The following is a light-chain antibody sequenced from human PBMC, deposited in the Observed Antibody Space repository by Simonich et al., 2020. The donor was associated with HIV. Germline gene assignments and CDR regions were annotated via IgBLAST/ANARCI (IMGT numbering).Light chain of an antibody. Sequence: QSALTQPASVSGSPGPSITFSCPGTSSDVGGSNYVSWYQQHPGKAPKLMIFDVSNRPSGISNRFSGAKSGNTASLTISGLQAEDEADYYCSSYRSSGTLVFGGRTKLTVL. CDR2: DVS. CDR1: SSDVGGSNY. V-gene: IGLV2-14*03. CDR3: SSYRSSGTLV. J-gene: IGLJ3*02.